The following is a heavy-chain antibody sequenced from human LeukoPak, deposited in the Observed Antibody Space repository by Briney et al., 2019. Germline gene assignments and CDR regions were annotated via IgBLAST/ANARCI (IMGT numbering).Heavy chain of an antibody. V-gene: IGHV6-1*01. D-gene: IGHD6-13*01. Sequence: SQTLSLTCAISGDSVSSNSATWNWIRQSPSRALEWLGSTYYRSTWNNDYATSVKSRITITPDTSKNLFSLQLNSVTPEDTAVYYCARISAAAADSWGQGTLVTVSS. J-gene: IGHJ4*02. CDR2: TYYRSTWNN. CDR1: GDSVSSNSAT. CDR3: ARISAAAADS.